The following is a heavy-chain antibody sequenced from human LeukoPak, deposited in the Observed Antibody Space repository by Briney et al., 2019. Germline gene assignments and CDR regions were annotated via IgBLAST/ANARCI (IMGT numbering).Heavy chain of an antibody. CDR3: ARDGENHYYDY. D-gene: IGHD7-27*01. Sequence: GGSLRLSCAASGFTVSSNHVSWVRQAPGKGLEWVSIIYIGGTIYYADSVKGRFTISRDNSKNTVFLEMNSLRAEDTAVYYCARDGENHYYDYWGQGTLVTVST. CDR2: IYIGGTI. V-gene: IGHV3-66*01. J-gene: IGHJ4*02. CDR1: GFTVSSNH.